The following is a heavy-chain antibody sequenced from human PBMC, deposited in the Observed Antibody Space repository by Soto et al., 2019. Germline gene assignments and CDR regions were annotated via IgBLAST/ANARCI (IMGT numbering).Heavy chain of an antibody. CDR2: INPGGSIT. Sequence: EEQLVESGGGLVQPGGSLRLSCAASGFTFSSYWMHWVRQAPGKGLVWVSRINPGGSITAYADSVKGRFTISRDNAKNRRYRQWNVLRGKVRVVNYLARLPPGKYVVGTNWGQGTWSPSPQ. J-gene: IGHJ4*02. CDR1: GFTFSSYW. CDR3: ARLPPGKYVVGTN. V-gene: IGHV3-74*01. D-gene: IGHD3-10*02.